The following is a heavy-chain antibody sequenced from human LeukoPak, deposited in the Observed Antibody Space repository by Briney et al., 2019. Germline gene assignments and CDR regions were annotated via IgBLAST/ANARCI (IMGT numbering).Heavy chain of an antibody. D-gene: IGHD3-9*01. Sequence: GASVKVSCKASGYTFTSYGISWVRQAPGQGLEWMGWISAYNGNTNYAQKLQGRVTMTTDTSTSTAYMELRSLRSDDTAVYYCARVFEGILTGYRNFDYWGQGTLVTVSS. J-gene: IGHJ4*02. CDR3: ARVFEGILTGYRNFDY. CDR2: ISAYNGNT. V-gene: IGHV1-18*04. CDR1: GYTFTSYG.